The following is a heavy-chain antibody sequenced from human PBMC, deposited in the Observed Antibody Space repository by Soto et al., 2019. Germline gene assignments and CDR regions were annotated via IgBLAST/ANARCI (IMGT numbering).Heavy chain of an antibody. D-gene: IGHD1-1*01. J-gene: IGHJ6*02. CDR3: ARGTTTSVFSAMDV. V-gene: IGHV3-30-3*01. CDR2: ISYDGDNK. CDR1: GFTFSYHA. Sequence: QVQLVESGGGVVQPGRSLRLSCAASGFTFSYHALNWVRQAPGKGLEWVAVISYDGDNKYIAESVKGRFTISRDNSKNTVSLQMNSLRADVTAMYFCARGTTTSVFSAMDVWGQGTTVTVSS.